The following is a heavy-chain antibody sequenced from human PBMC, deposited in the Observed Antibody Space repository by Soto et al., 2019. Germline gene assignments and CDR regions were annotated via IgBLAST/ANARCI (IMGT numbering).Heavy chain of an antibody. Sequence: SQTLSLTCASSGDSVSSNSAAWNLIRQSPSRGLGWLGRTYCRSKWYNDYAVSVKSRITINPATSKNQFSLQLNSVTPEDTAVYYCARGRVDNCFGPWGQGTLVTVS. CDR1: GDSVSSNSAA. J-gene: IGHJ5*02. D-gene: IGHD2-2*01. CDR3: ARGRVDNCFGP. CDR2: TYCRSKWYN. V-gene: IGHV6-1*01.